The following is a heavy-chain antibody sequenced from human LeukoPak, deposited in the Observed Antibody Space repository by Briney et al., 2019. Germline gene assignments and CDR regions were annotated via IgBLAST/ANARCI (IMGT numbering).Heavy chain of an antibody. CDR2: ISGSGGST. CDR3: AASIVGATYDY. V-gene: IGHV3-23*01. D-gene: IGHD1-26*01. Sequence: GGSLRLSCAASGFTFSIYWMSWVRQAPGKGLEWVSAISGSGGSTYYADSVKGRFTISRDNSKNTLYLQMNSLRAEDTAVYYCAASIVGATYDYWGQGTLVTVSS. J-gene: IGHJ4*02. CDR1: GFTFSIYW.